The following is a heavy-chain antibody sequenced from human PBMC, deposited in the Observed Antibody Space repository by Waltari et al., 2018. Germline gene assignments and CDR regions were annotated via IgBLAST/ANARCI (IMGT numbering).Heavy chain of an antibody. CDR3: ARDTGY. V-gene: IGHV3-30*04. Sequence: QVQLVESGGGVVQPGRSLRLSCAASGFTFSSYAMHWVRQAPGKGLEWVAVISYEGSKKYYAVSVKGRFTISRDNSKNTLYLQMNSLRAEDTAVYYCARDTGYWGQGTLVTVSS. CDR1: GFTFSSYA. CDR2: ISYEGSKK. J-gene: IGHJ4*02. D-gene: IGHD2-8*02.